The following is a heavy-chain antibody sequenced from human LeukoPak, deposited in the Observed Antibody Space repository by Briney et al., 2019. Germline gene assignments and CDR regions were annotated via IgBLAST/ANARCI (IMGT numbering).Heavy chain of an antibody. V-gene: IGHV3-21*01. CDR2: ISSSSSYI. J-gene: IGHJ4*02. Sequence: FTXXXXSMNWVRQAPGKGLEWVSSISSSSSYIYYADSVKGRFTISRDNAKNSLYLQMNSLRAEDTAVYYCARVAQSYGDYGFIDYWGQGTLVTVSS. D-gene: IGHD4-17*01. CDR1: FTXXXXS. CDR3: ARVAQSYGDYGFIDY.